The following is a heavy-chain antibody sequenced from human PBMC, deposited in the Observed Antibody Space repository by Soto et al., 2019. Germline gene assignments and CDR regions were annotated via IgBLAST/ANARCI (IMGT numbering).Heavy chain of an antibody. J-gene: IGHJ5*02. Sequence: QVQLVQSGAEVKKPGASVKVSCKASGYTFTSYYMHWVRQAPGQGLEWMGIINPSGGSTSYAQKWQGQGTMTRDASTSTGYMELSSLRSEDTAVYYWARGSYYYDSSGYYPKRRGWFDPWGQGTLVTVSS. CDR2: INPSGGST. CDR3: ARGSYYYDSSGYYPKRRGWFDP. D-gene: IGHD3-22*01. CDR1: GYTFTSYY. V-gene: IGHV1-46*03.